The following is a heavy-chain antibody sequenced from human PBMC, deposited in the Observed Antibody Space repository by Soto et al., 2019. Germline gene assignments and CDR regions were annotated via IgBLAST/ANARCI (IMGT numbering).Heavy chain of an antibody. D-gene: IGHD3-9*01. J-gene: IGHJ6*02. CDR3: ASLYYDILTGYPVFYGVDV. Sequence: SETLSLTCAVYGGSFSGYYWSWIRQPPGKGLEWIGEINHSGSTNYNPSLKSRVTISVDTSKNQFSLKLSSVTAADTAVYYCASLYYDILTGYPVFYGVDVWGQGTTVTVSS. CDR1: GGSFSGYY. V-gene: IGHV4-34*01. CDR2: INHSGST.